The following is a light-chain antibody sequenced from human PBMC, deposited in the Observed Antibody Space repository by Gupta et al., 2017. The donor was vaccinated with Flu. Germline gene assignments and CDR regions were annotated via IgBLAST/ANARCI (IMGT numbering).Light chain of an antibody. Sequence: SYELTQPPSVPVSPGHTARLTCSGDALPKKYAYWYQQKSGQAPVMVIYEDTKRPSGIPERFSGSSSGTMASLTISGAQVEDEADYYCYSSDSSGYHRVFGGGTKLTVL. CDR1: ALPKKY. CDR2: EDT. CDR3: YSSDSSGYHRV. J-gene: IGLJ3*02. V-gene: IGLV3-10*01.